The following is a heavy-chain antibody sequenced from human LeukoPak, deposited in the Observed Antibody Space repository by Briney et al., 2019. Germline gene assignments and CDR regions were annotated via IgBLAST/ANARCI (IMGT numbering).Heavy chain of an antibody. CDR3: AREGDAFDI. Sequence: GGSLRLSCVASGITFSRTWMSWVRQAPGKGLEWVANINQDGREKYYVDSVKGRFTISRDNTKNSVFLHMNSLRVEDTAVYYCAREGDAFDIWGQGTMVTVSS. J-gene: IGHJ3*02. V-gene: IGHV3-7*01. CDR1: GITFSRTW. D-gene: IGHD3-10*01. CDR2: INQDGREK.